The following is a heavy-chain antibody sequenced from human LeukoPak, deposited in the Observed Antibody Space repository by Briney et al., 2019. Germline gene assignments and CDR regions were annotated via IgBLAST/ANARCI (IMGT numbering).Heavy chain of an antibody. D-gene: IGHD4-23*01. CDR2: MNPNSGNR. V-gene: IGHV1-8*03. J-gene: IGHJ3*02. CDR1: GYTFSSYD. Sequence: ASVKVSCKASGYTFSSYDINWVRQATGQGLEWMGWMNPNSGNRGYAQKFQGRVTITRNTSISTAYMELSSLRSEDTAVYYCARRSGLRWDLQAFDIWGQGTMVTVSS. CDR3: ARRSGLRWDLQAFDI.